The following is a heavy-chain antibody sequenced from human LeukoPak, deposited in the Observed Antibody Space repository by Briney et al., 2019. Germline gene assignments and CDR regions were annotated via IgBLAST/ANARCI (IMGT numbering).Heavy chain of an antibody. Sequence: QSGGSPRLSCAASGFTVSSNYMSWVRQAPGKGLEWVSVIYSGGSTYYADSVKGRFTISRDNSKNTLYLQMNSLRAEDTAVYYCARGPTRILYFDYWGQGTLVTVSS. J-gene: IGHJ4*02. CDR1: GFTVSSNY. D-gene: IGHD2-15*01. CDR3: ARGPTRILYFDY. V-gene: IGHV3-53*01. CDR2: IYSGGST.